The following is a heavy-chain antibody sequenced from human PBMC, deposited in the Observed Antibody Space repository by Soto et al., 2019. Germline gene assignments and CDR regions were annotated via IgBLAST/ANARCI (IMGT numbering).Heavy chain of an antibody. CDR2: IYYSGST. J-gene: IGHJ4*02. Sequence: SETLSLTCTVSGGSISSSSYYWGWIRQPPGKGLEWIGSIYYSGSTYYNPSLKSRVTISVDTSKNQFSLKLSSVTAADTAVYYCARIYCGNVDYWGQGTLVTVSS. CDR3: ARIYCGNVDY. V-gene: IGHV4-39*01. D-gene: IGHD2-15*01. CDR1: GGSISSSSYY.